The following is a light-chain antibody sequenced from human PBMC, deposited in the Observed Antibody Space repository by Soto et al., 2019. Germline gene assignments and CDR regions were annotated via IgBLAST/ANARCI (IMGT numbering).Light chain of an antibody. CDR3: CSYAGSYTVV. CDR1: SSDVGIYNY. J-gene: IGLJ2*01. Sequence: QSALTQPRSVSGSPGQSVTISCTGTSSDVGIYNYVSWYQQHPGKAPKLMIYDVSKRPSGVPDRFSGSKSGNTASLTISGLQAEDEGDYYCCSYAGSYTVVFGGGTKLTVL. CDR2: DVS. V-gene: IGLV2-11*01.